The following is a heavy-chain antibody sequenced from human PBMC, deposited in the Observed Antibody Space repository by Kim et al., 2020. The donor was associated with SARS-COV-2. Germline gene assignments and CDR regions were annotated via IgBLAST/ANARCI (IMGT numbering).Heavy chain of an antibody. CDR3: ARHSGYDSSYYYYYMDV. CDR2: IYPGDSDT. D-gene: IGHD5-12*01. J-gene: IGHJ6*03. V-gene: IGHV5-51*01. CDR1: GYSFTSYW. Sequence: GESLKISCKGSGYSFTSYWIGWVRQMPGKGLEWMGIIYPGDSDTRYSPSFQGQVTISADKSISTAYLQWSSLKASDTAMYYCARHSGYDSSYYYYYMDVWGKGTTVTVSS.